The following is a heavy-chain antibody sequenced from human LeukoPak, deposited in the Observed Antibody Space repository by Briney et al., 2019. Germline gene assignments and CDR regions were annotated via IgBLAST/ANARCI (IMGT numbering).Heavy chain of an antibody. CDR1: GGSISSSSYF. Sequence: SETLSLTCTVSGGSISSSSYFWGWIRQPPGKGLEWIGYIYNSGYTNYNPSLKSRVTISVDTSKNQLSLNLSSVTAADTAVYYCASAIAAAGTTDSDYWGQGTLVTVSS. J-gene: IGHJ4*02. CDR3: ASAIAAAGTTDSDY. CDR2: IYNSGYT. D-gene: IGHD6-13*01. V-gene: IGHV4-61*05.